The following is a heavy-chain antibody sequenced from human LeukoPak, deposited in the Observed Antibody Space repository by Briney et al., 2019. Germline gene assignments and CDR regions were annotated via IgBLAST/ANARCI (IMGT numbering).Heavy chain of an antibody. CDR1: GYTFTSYG. D-gene: IGHD6-6*01. J-gene: IGHJ4*02. Sequence: ASVKVSCKASGYTFTSYGISCVRQAPGQGLECMGWISAYNGNTKYAQKLQDRVTMTTDTSTTTAYMEVRSLTSDDTAGYYCARGSAMAQKQLVRHFDSWGQGALVIVSS. V-gene: IGHV1-18*01. CDR3: ARGSAMAQKQLVRHFDS. CDR2: ISAYNGNT.